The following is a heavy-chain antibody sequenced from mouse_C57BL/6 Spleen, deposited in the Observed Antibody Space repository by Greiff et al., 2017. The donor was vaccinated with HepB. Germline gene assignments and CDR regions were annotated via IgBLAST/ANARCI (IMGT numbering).Heavy chain of an antibody. CDR3: ARDGNYDAMDY. V-gene: IGHV1-55*01. D-gene: IGHD1-1*01. Sequence: QVQLQQPGAELVKPGASVKMSCKASGYTFTSYWLTWVKQRPGQGLEWIGDIYPGSGSTNYNEKFKSKATLTVDTSSSTAYMQLSSLTSEDSAVYYCARDGNYDAMDYWGQGTSVTVSS. J-gene: IGHJ4*01. CDR1: GYTFTSYW. CDR2: IYPGSGST.